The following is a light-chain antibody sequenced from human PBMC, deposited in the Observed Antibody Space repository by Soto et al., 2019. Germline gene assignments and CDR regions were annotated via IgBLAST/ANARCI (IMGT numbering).Light chain of an antibody. J-gene: IGLJ2*01. V-gene: IGLV4-69*01. CDR1: SGHSSYA. CDR2: LNSDGSH. Sequence: QPVLTQSPSASASLGASVKLTCTLSSGHSSYAIAWHQQQPEKGPRYLMKLNSDGSHSKGDGIPDRFSGSSSGAERYRTISCLQSEDEADYYCQTWGTGIQVFVGGTKLTVL. CDR3: QTWGTGIQV.